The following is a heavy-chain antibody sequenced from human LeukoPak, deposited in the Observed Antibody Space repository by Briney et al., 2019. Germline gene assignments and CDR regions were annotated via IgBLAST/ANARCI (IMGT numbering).Heavy chain of an antibody. CDR1: GFTFSSYS. J-gene: IGHJ4*02. CDR3: AREMTGYSSSAIDY. Sequence: GGSLRLSCAASGFTFSSYSMNWVRQAPGKGLEWISYISSTSSTIYYGDSVKGRFTISRDNAKNSLYLQMNSLRAEDTAVYYCAREMTGYSSSAIDYWGQGTLLTVSS. D-gene: IGHD6-13*01. CDR2: ISSTSSTI. V-gene: IGHV3-48*01.